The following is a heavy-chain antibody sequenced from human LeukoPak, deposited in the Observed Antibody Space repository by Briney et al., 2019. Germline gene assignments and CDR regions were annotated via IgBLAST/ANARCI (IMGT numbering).Heavy chain of an antibody. V-gene: IGHV3-20*04. CDR3: AKDRSFIGLDI. J-gene: IGHJ3*02. Sequence: GGSLRLSCAASGLKFDDHGMSWVRQVPGKGLEWVSGLNWNGGRTGYADSVKGRFTISRDNAKNSLYLQMNSLRAEDTAFYYCAKDRSFIGLDIWGQGTMVIVSS. D-gene: IGHD1-26*01. CDR1: GLKFDDHG. CDR2: LNWNGGRT.